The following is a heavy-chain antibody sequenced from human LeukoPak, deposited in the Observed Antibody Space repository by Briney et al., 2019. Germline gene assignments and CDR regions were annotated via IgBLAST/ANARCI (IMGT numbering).Heavy chain of an antibody. CDR3: ARVKVGITFGGVIATPLWY. CDR1: GGTFSSYA. CDR2: IIPIFGTA. J-gene: IGHJ4*02. D-gene: IGHD3-16*02. V-gene: IGHV1-69*06. Sequence: SVKVSCKASGGTFSSYAISWVRQAPGQGLEWMGGIIPIFGTANYAQKFQGRVTITADKSTSTAYMELSSLRSEDTAVYYCARVKVGITFGGVIATPLWYWGQGTLVTVSS.